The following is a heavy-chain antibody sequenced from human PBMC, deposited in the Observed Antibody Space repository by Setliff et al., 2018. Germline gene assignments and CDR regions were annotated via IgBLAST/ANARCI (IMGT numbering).Heavy chain of an antibody. J-gene: IGHJ4*02. Sequence: LRLSCAASGFTFDDYGMSWVRQVPGKGLEWVSGINRSGTSTSYADSVKGRFTISRDNAKNSVYLQMNSLRAEDAAVYYCATSDWYAAFDHWGQGTLVTVSS. V-gene: IGHV3-20*04. D-gene: IGHD6-19*01. CDR2: INRSGTST. CDR1: GFTFDDYG. CDR3: ATSDWYAAFDH.